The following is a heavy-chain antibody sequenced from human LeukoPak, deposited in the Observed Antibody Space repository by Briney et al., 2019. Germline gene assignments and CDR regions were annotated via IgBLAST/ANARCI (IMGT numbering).Heavy chain of an antibody. V-gene: IGHV3-53*01. CDR2: IYSGGST. D-gene: IGHD6-13*01. CDR3: AKGLAAAAFGY. J-gene: IGHJ4*02. Sequence: GGSLRLSCAASGFTVSSNYMSWVRQAPGKGLEWVSVIYSGGSTYYADSVKGRFTISRDNSKNTLYLQMNSLRAEDTAVYYCAKGLAAAAFGYWGQGTLVTVSS. CDR1: GFTVSSNY.